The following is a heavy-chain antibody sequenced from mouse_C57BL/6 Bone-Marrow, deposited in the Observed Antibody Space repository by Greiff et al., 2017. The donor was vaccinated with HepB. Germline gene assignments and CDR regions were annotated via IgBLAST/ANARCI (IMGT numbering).Heavy chain of an antibody. V-gene: IGHV7-1*01. CDR1: GFTFSDFY. J-gene: IGHJ3*01. Sequence: EVKLMESGGGLVQSGRSLRLSCATSGFTFSDFYMEWVRQAPGKGLEWIAASRNKANDYTTEYSASVKGRFIVSRDTSQSILYLQMNALRAEDTAIYYCARDALYDYPFAYWGQGTLVTVSA. CDR3: ARDALYDYPFAY. D-gene: IGHD2-4*01. CDR2: SRNKANDYTT.